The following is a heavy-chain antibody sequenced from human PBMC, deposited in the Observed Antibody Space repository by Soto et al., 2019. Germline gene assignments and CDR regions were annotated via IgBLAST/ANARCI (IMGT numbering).Heavy chain of an antibody. J-gene: IGHJ4*02. V-gene: IGHV3-33*01. CDR1: GFTFSSYG. Sequence: QVQLVESGGGVVQPGQSLRLSCVASGFTFSSYGMDWFRQAPGKGLEWVAIIWNDGTNQYYGDSVKGRFFISRDNGKNTVYLQMNNLRVEDTALYYCARGGLTVAALPFDYWGQGTRVTVSS. CDR2: IWNDGTNQ. D-gene: IGHD6-19*01. CDR3: ARGGLTVAALPFDY.